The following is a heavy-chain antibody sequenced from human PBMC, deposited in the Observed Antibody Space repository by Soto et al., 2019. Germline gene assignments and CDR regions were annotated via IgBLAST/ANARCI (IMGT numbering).Heavy chain of an antibody. J-gene: IGHJ4*02. V-gene: IGHV1-24*01. CDR2: FDPEDGET. CDR1: GYTLTELS. CDR3: AIGKESGPAEPRFDY. Sequence: GASVKVSCKVSGYTLTELSMHWVRQAPGKGLEWMGGFDPEDGETIYAQKFQGRVTMTEDTSTDTAYMELSSLRSEDTVVYYCAIGKESGPAEPRFDYWGQRSLVTGSS. D-gene: IGHD3-3*01.